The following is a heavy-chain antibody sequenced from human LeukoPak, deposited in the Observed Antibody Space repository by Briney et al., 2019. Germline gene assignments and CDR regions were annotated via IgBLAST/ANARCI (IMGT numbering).Heavy chain of an antibody. CDR1: GFKFDNYG. D-gene: IGHD3-22*01. V-gene: IGHV3-20*04. CDR3: AGYYYDSSRAFDL. J-gene: IGHJ5*02. Sequence: GGSLRLSCAASGFKFDNYGMSWVRQAPGKGLEWVCDLNWNGAWTGYADSVKGRFTISRDNAKNSLYLQMNRLRAEDTALYYCAGYYYDSSRAFDLWGQGTLVTVSA. CDR2: LNWNGAWT.